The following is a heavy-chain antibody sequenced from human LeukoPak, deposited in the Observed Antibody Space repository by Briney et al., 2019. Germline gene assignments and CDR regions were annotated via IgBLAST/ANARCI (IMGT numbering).Heavy chain of an antibody. CDR3: AREQQQLAFDY. D-gene: IGHD6-13*01. J-gene: IGHJ4*02. Sequence: ASVKVSCKASGYTFTSYDIHWVRQAPGQGLEWMGWINPNSGGTNYAQKFQGWVTMTRDTSISTAYMELSRLRSDDTAVYYCAREQQQLAFDYWGQGTLVTVSS. CDR1: GYTFTSYD. CDR2: INPNSGGT. V-gene: IGHV1-2*04.